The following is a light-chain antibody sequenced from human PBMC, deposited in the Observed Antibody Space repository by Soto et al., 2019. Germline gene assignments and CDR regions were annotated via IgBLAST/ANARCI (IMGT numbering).Light chain of an antibody. J-gene: IGKJ4*01. Sequence: EIVLTQSPATLSLSPGERATLSCRASQSVSSYLAWYQQKPGQAPRLLIYDASNRATGIPARFSGSGSGTDFTLTIGSIEPEDFAVYYCQQRSNWTPGLTFGGGTKVEIK. V-gene: IGKV3-11*01. CDR2: DAS. CDR3: QQRSNWTPGLT. CDR1: QSVSSY.